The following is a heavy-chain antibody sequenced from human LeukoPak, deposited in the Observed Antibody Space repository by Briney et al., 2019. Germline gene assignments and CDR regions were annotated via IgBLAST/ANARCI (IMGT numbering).Heavy chain of an antibody. J-gene: IGHJ6*02. D-gene: IGHD2-2*01. CDR2: VSYDGSQK. Sequence: SGGSLRLSCVASGFDFSSYGMHWVRQAADKGLEWVAVVSYDGSQKYYIDAVTGRFTISRDDSRNRLYLQMNKLRPEDTAVYFCVKDRGYRSGTSCFFFENYYVMDVWGQGTTVTVSS. CDR3: VKDRGYRSGTSCFFFENYYVMDV. CDR1: GFDFSSYG. V-gene: IGHV3-30*18.